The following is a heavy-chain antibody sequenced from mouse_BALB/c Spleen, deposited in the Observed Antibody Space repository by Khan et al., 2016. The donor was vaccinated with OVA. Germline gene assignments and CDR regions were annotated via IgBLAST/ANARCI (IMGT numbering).Heavy chain of an antibody. D-gene: IGHD1-1*01. CDR2: VDPANGYT. V-gene: IGHV14-3*02. J-gene: IGHJ4*01. Sequence: VQLKQSGAELVKPGASVKLSCTASGFNIKDTYIHWEKQRPEQGLEWIGRVDPANGYTKYNPKFQGKATMTSDISSNTAYLQLNSLTSEDTAVYYCSRPMYYYDAMDYWGQGTSVTVSS. CDR3: SRPMYYYDAMDY. CDR1: GFNIKDTY.